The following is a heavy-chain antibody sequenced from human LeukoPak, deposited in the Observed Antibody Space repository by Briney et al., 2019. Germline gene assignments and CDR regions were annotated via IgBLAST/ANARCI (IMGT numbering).Heavy chain of an antibody. V-gene: IGHV5-51*01. J-gene: IGHJ4*02. CDR1: GYSFTSFW. D-gene: IGHD6-19*01. CDR3: ARGSSGLLYYFDY. CDR2: IYPGDSDT. Sequence: GESLKISCKGSGYSFTSFWIGWVRQMPGKGLEWMGIIYPGDSDTRYSPSFQGQVTISADKSITTAYLQWRSLKASDTAMYYCARGSSGLLYYFDYWGQGTLVTVS.